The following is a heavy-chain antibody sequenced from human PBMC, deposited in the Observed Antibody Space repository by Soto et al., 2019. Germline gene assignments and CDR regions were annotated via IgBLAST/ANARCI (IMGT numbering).Heavy chain of an antibody. Sequence: QVQLVQSGAEVKKPGASVKVSCKASGYTFTNYAFSWVRQAPGQGLEWMGWSSAYNGNTNYPQKLQGRVTMTTDTSTSTAYMERRSLRSADTAVYYCARDLAAAGPVDCWGQGTLVTVSS. D-gene: IGHD6-13*01. CDR1: GYTFTNYA. V-gene: IGHV1-18*01. J-gene: IGHJ4*02. CDR3: ARDLAAAGPVDC. CDR2: SSAYNGNT.